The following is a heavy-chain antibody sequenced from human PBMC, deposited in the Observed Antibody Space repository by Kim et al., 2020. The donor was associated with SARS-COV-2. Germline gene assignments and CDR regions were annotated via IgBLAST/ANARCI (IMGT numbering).Heavy chain of an antibody. V-gene: IGHV3-53*01. Sequence: GTTTYPAPGQGRFTISRDNSKNTLYLEMNTLRAEDTAVYYCARGRPMGDYWGQGTLVTVSS. CDR3: ARGRPMGDY. D-gene: IGHD3-16*01. J-gene: IGHJ4*02. CDR2: GTT.